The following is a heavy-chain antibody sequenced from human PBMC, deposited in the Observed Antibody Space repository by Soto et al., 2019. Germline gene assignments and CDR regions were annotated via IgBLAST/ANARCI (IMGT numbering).Heavy chain of an antibody. CDR2: INQDGSVK. CDR3: SRIGYSSSSEDY. J-gene: IGHJ4*02. Sequence: GGSLRLSCAVSGFTFNNYWMTLVRQAPGKGLEWVANINQDGSVKYYGASVEDRFTVSRDNPRNSLFLQMNSLRAGDTAMYYCSRIGYSSSSEDYWGQGTQVTVSS. D-gene: IGHD6-6*01. CDR1: GFTFNNYW. V-gene: IGHV3-7*05.